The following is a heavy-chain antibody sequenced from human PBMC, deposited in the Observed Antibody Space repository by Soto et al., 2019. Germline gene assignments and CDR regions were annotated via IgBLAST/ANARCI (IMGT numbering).Heavy chain of an antibody. D-gene: IGHD3-10*01. Sequence: SETLSLTCTVSGGSISSYYWSWIRQPPGKGLEWIGYIYYSGSTNYNPSLKSRVTISVDTSKNQFSLKLSSVTAADTAVYYCARIGFGGDYYYSFYMDVWGKGTTVTVSS. V-gene: IGHV4-59*01. CDR1: GGSISSYY. CDR2: IYYSGST. CDR3: ARIGFGGDYYYSFYMDV. J-gene: IGHJ6*03.